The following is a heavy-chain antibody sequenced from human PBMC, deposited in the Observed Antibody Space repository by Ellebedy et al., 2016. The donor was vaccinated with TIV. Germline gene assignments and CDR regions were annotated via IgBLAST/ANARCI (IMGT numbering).Heavy chain of an antibody. J-gene: IGHJ4*02. CDR3: ARDIGRWLQFLGF. CDR2: ISSDTLTT. D-gene: IGHD5-24*01. V-gene: IGHV3-48*04. CDR1: GFTFSNFN. Sequence: GGSLRLSCAASGFTFSNFNIIWVRQAPGKGLEWISYISSDTLTTEYADSVKGRFTISRDNAKNSVYLQMKSLRAEDTAVYFCARDIGRWLQFLGFWGQGTLVTVSS.